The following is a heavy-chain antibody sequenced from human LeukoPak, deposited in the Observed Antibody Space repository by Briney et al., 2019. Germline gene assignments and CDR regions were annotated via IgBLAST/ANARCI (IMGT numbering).Heavy chain of an antibody. CDR1: GGTFSSYA. CDR3: ARPIVGATLAAFDI. J-gene: IGHJ3*02. D-gene: IGHD1-26*01. Sequence: GASVKVCCKASGGTFSSYAISWVRQAPGQGLEWMGGIIPIFGTANYAQKFQGRVTITTDESTSTAYMELSSLRSEDTAVYYCARPIVGATLAAFDIWGQGTMVTVSS. V-gene: IGHV1-69*05. CDR2: IIPIFGTA.